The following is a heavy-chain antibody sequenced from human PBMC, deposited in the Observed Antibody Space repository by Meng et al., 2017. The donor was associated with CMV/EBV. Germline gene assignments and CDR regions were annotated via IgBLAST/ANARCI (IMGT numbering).Heavy chain of an antibody. V-gene: IGHV4-30-4*08. D-gene: IGHD3-10*01. Sequence: SETLSLTCTVSGGSISSCEYCWSWLRQPPGKGLEWFGYIYYSGSDYDNPSLKSRVTISVDTSKNQFSLKLSSVTAADTAVYYCARGPMVRGVIGYYYYGVDVWGQGTTVTVSS. CDR1: GGSISSCEYC. J-gene: IGHJ6*02. CDR3: ARGPMVRGVIGYYYYGVDV. CDR2: IYYSGSD.